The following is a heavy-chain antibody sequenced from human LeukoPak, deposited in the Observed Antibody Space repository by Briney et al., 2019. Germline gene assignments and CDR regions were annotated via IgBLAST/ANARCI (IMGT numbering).Heavy chain of an antibody. CDR2: IYYSGST. CDR3: ARLTGWDDYGDSYYFDY. V-gene: IGHV4-59*08. Sequence: PSETLSLTCTVSGGSISSYYWSWIRQPPGKGLEWIGYIYYSGSTNYNPSLKSRVTIPVDTSKNQFSLKLSSVTAADTAVYYCARLTGWDDYGDSYYFDYWGQGTLVTVSS. J-gene: IGHJ4*02. D-gene: IGHD4-17*01. CDR1: GGSISSYY.